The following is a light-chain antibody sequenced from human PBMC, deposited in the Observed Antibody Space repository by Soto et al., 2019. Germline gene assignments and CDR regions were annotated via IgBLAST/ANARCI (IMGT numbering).Light chain of an antibody. Sequence: EIVMTQSPATLSVSPGERATLSCRASQSVSSSLAWYQQKPGQAPRLLIYGASTRATGIPARFSGSGSGTEFTLTISSLQSEDFAVYYCQQYNTLPPTFGQGTKVEIK. CDR1: QSVSSS. J-gene: IGKJ1*01. V-gene: IGKV3-15*01. CDR2: GAS. CDR3: QQYNTLPPT.